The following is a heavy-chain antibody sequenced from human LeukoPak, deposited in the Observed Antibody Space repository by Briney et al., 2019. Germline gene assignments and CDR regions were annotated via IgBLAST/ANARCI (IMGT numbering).Heavy chain of an antibody. CDR1: EFTFSTYG. V-gene: IGHV1-24*01. J-gene: IGHJ4*02. CDR3: ATGSSGWYSRPLDY. Sequence: KSGGSLRLSCAASEFTFSTYGMHWVRQAPGKGLEWMGGFDPEDGETIYAQKFQGRVTMTEDTSTDTAYMELSSLRSEDTAVYYCATGSSGWYSRPLDYWGQGTLVTVSS. D-gene: IGHD6-19*01. CDR2: FDPEDGET.